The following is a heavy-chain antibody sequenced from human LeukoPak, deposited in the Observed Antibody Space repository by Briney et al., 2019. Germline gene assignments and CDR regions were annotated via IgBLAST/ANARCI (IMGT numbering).Heavy chain of an antibody. D-gene: IGHD6-19*01. J-gene: IGHJ5*02. V-gene: IGHV1-8*01. Sequence: GASVKVSCKASGYTFTSYDINWVRQATGQGLEWMGWMNPNSGNTGYAQKFQGRVTITTDESTSTAYMELSSLRSEDTAVYYCAREPGYSSGWFDPWGQGTLVTVSS. CDR3: AREPGYSSGWFDP. CDR1: GYTFTSYD. CDR2: MNPNSGNT.